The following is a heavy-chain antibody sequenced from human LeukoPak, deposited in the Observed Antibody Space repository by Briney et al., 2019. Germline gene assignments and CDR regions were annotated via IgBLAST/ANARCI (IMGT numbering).Heavy chain of an antibody. D-gene: IGHD1-7*01. CDR2: INPSSGAT. J-gene: IGHJ5*02. Sequence: ASVKVSCKASGYTFNYYYMHWVRQAPGQGLEWMGWINPSSGATNYAQKFQGRVTMTRDTSISTAYMELSRLRSDDTAVYYCARGRNYDDNWFDPWGQGTLVTVSS. V-gene: IGHV1-2*02. CDR3: ARGRNYDDNWFDP. CDR1: GYTFNYYY.